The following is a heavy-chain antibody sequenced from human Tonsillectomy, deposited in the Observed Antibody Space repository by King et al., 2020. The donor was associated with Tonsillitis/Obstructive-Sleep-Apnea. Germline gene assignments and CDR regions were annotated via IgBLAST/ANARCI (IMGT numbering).Heavy chain of an antibody. CDR3: ASSLEDQLLPSFFDY. CDR1: GYTFTNYW. D-gene: IGHD2/OR15-2a*01. CDR2: IYPGDSDT. Sequence: VQLVESGAEVKKPGESLKISCKGSGYTFTNYWIAWVRQMPGKGLEWMGFIYPGDSDTRYSPSFQGQVTISADKSINTAYLQWSSLKASDTAMYYCASSLEDQLLPSFFDYWGQGTLVTVSS. V-gene: IGHV5-51*01. J-gene: IGHJ4*02.